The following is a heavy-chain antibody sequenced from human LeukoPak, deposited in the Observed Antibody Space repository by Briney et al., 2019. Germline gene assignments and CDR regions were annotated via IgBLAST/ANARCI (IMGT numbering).Heavy chain of an antibody. J-gene: IGHJ4*02. V-gene: IGHV4-38-2*02. CDR1: GYSISSGYY. CDR2: IYHSGST. Sequence: PSETLSLTCTVSGYSISSGYYWGWIRQPPGKGLEWIGSIYHSGSTYYNPSLKSRVTISVDTSKNQFSLKLTSVTAADTAVYYCARTPYYDGGGYSIPLYYFDYWGQGTLVTVSS. D-gene: IGHD3-22*01. CDR3: ARTPYYDGGGYSIPLYYFDY.